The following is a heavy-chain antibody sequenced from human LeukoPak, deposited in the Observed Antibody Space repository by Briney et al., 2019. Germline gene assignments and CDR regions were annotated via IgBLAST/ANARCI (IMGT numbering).Heavy chain of an antibody. J-gene: IGHJ5*02. V-gene: IGHV1-69*13. Sequence: SVKVSCKTSGGTFSSYAIHWVRQAPGQGLEWMGGIIPISATVNYAQKFQGRVAITADGSTTTAYMELSSLRSDDTAVYFCARIVLGAFNWFDPWGQGTLVTVSS. D-gene: IGHD1-26*01. CDR3: ARIVLGAFNWFDP. CDR2: IIPISATV. CDR1: GGTFSSYA.